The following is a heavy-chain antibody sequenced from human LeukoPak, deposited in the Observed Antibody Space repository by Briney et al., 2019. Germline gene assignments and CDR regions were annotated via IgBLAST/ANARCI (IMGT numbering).Heavy chain of an antibody. V-gene: IGHV4-34*01. CDR1: GGSFSGYF. CDR2: INHSGST. J-gene: IGHJ5*02. CDR3: AREGYYYDSSGRSGWFDP. D-gene: IGHD3-22*01. Sequence: SETLSLTCAVYGGSFSGYFWTWIRQPPGKGLELIGEINHSGSTNYNPSLKSRVTISVDTSKNQFSLKLSSVTAADTAVYYCAREGYYYDSSGRSGWFDPWGQGTLVTVSS.